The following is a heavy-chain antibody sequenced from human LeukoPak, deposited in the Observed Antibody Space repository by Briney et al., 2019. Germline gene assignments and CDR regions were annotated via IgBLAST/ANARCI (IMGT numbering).Heavy chain of an antibody. J-gene: IGHJ4*02. D-gene: IGHD3-22*01. Sequence: PSETLSLTCTVSGGSISSSSYYWGWIRQPPGKGLEWIGSIYYSGSTYYNPSLKSRVTISVDTSKYQFSLKLSSVTAADTAVYYCARSDFLPADSSGYYYVTDRGYYSDYWGQGTLVTVSS. CDR1: GGSISSSSYY. CDR2: IYYSGST. CDR3: ARSDFLPADSSGYYYVTDRGYYSDY. V-gene: IGHV4-39*01.